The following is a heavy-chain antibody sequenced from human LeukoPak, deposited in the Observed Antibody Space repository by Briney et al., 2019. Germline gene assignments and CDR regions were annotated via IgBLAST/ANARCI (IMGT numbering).Heavy chain of an antibody. CDR1: GGTFSSYA. Sequence: SVKVSCKASGGTFSSYAISWVRQAPGQGLEWMGRIIPILGIANYAQKFQGRVTITADKSTSTAYMELSSLRSEDTAVYYCARDQDSSSSGDYWGQGTLVTVSS. CDR3: ARDQDSSSSGDY. V-gene: IGHV1-69*04. D-gene: IGHD6-13*01. J-gene: IGHJ4*02. CDR2: IIPILGIA.